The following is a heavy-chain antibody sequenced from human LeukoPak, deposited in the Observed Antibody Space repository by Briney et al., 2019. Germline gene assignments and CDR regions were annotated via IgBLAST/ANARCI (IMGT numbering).Heavy chain of an antibody. Sequence: SVKVSCKASGGTFISYAISWVRQAPGQGLEWMGRIIPIFGTANYAQKFQGRVTITTDESTSTAYMELSSLRAEDTAVYYCERDVVCYETRLSNYMNVWGTGTTVTVSS. CDR2: IIPIFGTA. V-gene: IGHV1-69*05. CDR3: ERDVVCYETRLSNYMNV. D-gene: IGHD2-2*01. J-gene: IGHJ6*03. CDR1: GGTFISYA.